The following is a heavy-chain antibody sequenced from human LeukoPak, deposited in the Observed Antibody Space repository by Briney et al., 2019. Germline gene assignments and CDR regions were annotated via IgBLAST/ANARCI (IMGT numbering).Heavy chain of an antibody. Sequence: PSETLSLTCTVSGGSISSSSYYWGWIRQPPGKGLEWIGSIYYSGSTYYNPSLKSRVTISVDTSKNQFSLKLSSVTAADTAVYYCARGAILRYFDWLSDPDAFDIWGQGTMVTVSS. D-gene: IGHD3-9*01. CDR3: ARGAILRYFDWLSDPDAFDI. J-gene: IGHJ3*02. V-gene: IGHV4-39*01. CDR2: IYYSGST. CDR1: GGSISSSSYY.